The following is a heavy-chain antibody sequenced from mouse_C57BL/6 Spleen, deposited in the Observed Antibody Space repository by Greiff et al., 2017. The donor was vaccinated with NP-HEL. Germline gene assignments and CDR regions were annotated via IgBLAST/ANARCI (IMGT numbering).Heavy chain of an antibody. D-gene: IGHD2-2*01. Sequence: QVQLQQSGPGLVQPSQSLSITCIVSGFSLTSYGVHWVRQSPGRGLEWLGVIWSGGSTDYNAAFISRLSSSKDNSKSQIFFKMNSLQADDTAIYYCSRSGVTIDYAMDYWGQGTSVTVSS. CDR1: GFSLTSYG. CDR2: IWSGGST. J-gene: IGHJ4*01. V-gene: IGHV2-2*01. CDR3: SRSGVTIDYAMDY.